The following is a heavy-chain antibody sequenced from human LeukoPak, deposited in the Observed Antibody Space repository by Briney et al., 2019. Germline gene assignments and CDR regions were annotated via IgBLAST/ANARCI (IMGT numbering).Heavy chain of an antibody. CDR1: GGSFSGYY. J-gene: IGHJ6*03. CDR3: ARAYYYYMDV. V-gene: IGHV4-34*01. CDR2: INHSGST. Sequence: SETLSLTCAVYGGSFSGYYWSWIRQPPGKGLEWIGEINHSGSTNYNPSLKSRVTISVDTSKNQFSLKLSSVTAADTAVYYCARAYYYYMDVWGKGTTVTISS.